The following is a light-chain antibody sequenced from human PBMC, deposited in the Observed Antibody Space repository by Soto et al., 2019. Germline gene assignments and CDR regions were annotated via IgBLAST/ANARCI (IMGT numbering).Light chain of an antibody. CDR2: GAS. J-gene: IGKJ4*01. CDR3: QQRMSWPIT. Sequence: EIVLTQSPGTLSLSPGERATLSCRASQSVSNSYLAWYQQKPGQAPRLLIYGASSRATGIPDRFSGSGSVADFTLTISRLEPEDFAVYYCQQRMSWPITFGGGTKVEIK. CDR1: QSVSNSY. V-gene: IGKV3D-20*02.